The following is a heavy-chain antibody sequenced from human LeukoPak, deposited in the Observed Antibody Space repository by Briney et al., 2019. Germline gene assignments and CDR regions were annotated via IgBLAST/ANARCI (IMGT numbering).Heavy chain of an antibody. J-gene: IGHJ4*02. CDR2: ISYDGSNK. D-gene: IGHD3-10*01. CDR3: ARDSTLITYYYGSGSYYNGPFDC. CDR1: GFTFSSYG. Sequence: GGSLRLSCAASGFTFSSYGMHWVRQAPGKGLEWVAVISYDGSNKYYADSVKGRFTISRDNSKNTLYLQMNSLRAEDTAVYYCARDSTLITYYYGSGSYYNGPFDCWGQGTLVTVSS. V-gene: IGHV3-30*03.